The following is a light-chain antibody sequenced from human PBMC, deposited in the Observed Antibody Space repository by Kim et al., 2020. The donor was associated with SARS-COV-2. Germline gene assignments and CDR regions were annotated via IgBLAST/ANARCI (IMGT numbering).Light chain of an antibody. Sequence: QSVLSQPPSASAAPGQSVTISCSGSRSNIGSNFVYWFQPFPGAAPKLLIYSTTQRPSGVSDRFSGSKSGTSASLAISGLPSEDEAAYYCASWDNTLNWVFGGGTQLAVL. CDR1: RSNIGSNF. J-gene: IGLJ3*02. V-gene: IGLV1-47*02. CDR2: STT. CDR3: ASWDNTLNWV.